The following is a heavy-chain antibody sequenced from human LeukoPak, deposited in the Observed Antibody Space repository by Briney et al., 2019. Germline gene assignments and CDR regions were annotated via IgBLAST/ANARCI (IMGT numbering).Heavy chain of an antibody. D-gene: IGHD1-26*01. V-gene: IGHV3-21*01. CDR2: ISSSSGYI. CDR1: GFTFSSYS. J-gene: IGHJ3*02. CDR3: ARVLRGATYDAFDI. Sequence: GGSLRLSCAASGFTFSSYSMNWVRQAPGKGLEWVPSISSSSGYIYYADSVKGRFTISRDNAKNSLYLQMNSLRAEDTAVYYCARVLRGATYDAFDIWGQGTMVTVSS.